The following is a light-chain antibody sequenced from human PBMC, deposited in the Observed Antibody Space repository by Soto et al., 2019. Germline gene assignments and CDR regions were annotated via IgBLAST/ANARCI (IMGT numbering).Light chain of an antibody. Sequence: QSVLTQPASVSGSPGQSITISCTGTSNDVGGYNYVSWYQQHPGKAPKLMIYDVSNRPSGVSNRFSGSKSANTASLTISGLQTEDESDYYCSSYTGSSTYVFGTGTKLTFL. CDR1: SNDVGGYNY. CDR3: SSYTGSSTYV. J-gene: IGLJ1*01. CDR2: DVS. V-gene: IGLV2-14*03.